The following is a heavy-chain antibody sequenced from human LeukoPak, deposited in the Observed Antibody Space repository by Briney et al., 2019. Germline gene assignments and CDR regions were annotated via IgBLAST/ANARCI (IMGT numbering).Heavy chain of an antibody. CDR3: ARGPSYYDDGSGSPDY. Sequence: SETLSLTCVVYGGSFSGYYWSWISQPPGKGLEWIGEINHSGSTNYNPSLRRRVTISVYTSKNQLSLTLSSVTGADTDVYYCARGPSYYDDGSGSPDYWGQGTLVTVSS. D-gene: IGHD3-10*01. J-gene: IGHJ4*02. V-gene: IGHV4-34*01. CDR1: GGSFSGYY. CDR2: INHSGST.